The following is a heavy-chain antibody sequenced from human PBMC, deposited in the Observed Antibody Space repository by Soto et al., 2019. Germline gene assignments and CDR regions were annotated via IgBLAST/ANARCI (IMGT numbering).Heavy chain of an antibody. CDR1: GFTFSDYY. Sequence: VGSLILSCAASGFTFSDYYMSWIRQAPGKGLEWVSYISSSGSTIYYADSVKGRFTISRDNAKNSLYLQMNSLRAEDTAVYYCASTKITYYYDSSDQRFQHWGQGTLVTVSS. V-gene: IGHV3-11*01. D-gene: IGHD3-22*01. CDR3: ASTKITYYYDSSDQRFQH. J-gene: IGHJ1*01. CDR2: ISSSGSTI.